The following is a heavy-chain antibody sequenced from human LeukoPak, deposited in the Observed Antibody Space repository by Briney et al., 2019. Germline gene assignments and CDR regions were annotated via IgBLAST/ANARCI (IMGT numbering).Heavy chain of an antibody. CDR2: ISYDGSNK. J-gene: IGHJ6*03. D-gene: IGHD1-1*01. CDR3: ARWAEQLERRGPHYYSYMDV. Sequence: PGGSLRLSCAASGFTFSSYGMHWVRQAPGKGLEWVAVISYDGSNKYYADSVKGRFTISRDNSKNMLYLQMNSLRADDTGVYYCARWAEQLERRGPHYYSYMDVWGKGTTVTISS. V-gene: IGHV3-30*03. CDR1: GFTFSSYG.